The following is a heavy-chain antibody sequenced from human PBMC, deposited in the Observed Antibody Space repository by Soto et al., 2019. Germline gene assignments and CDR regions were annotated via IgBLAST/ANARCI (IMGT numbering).Heavy chain of an antibody. CDR3: ARGSGILEYSSGGEDAFDF. D-gene: IGHD6-25*01. CDR2: INPNSGGT. J-gene: IGHJ3*01. Sequence: GASVKVSCKASGYTFTGYYMHWARQAPGQGLEWMGWINPNSGGTNYAQKFQGWVTMTRDTSISTAYMELSRLRSDDTAVYYCARGSGILEYSSGGEDAFDFWGQGTMVTGSS. CDR1: GYTFTGYY. V-gene: IGHV1-2*04.